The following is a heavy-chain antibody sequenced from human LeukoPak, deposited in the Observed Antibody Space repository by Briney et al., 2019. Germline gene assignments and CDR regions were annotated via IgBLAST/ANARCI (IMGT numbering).Heavy chain of an antibody. CDR2: FRSKAKSFAT. J-gene: IGHJ4*02. Sequence: GGSLRLSCAASGFTFRGSDMHWVREASGKGLEWVGRFRSKAKSFATAYAASVKGRFTISEDDSKDTAYLQMSSLKTEDTAVYYCAKKLHPSGSSTYCDYGGQGTLVTVSS. CDR3: AKKLHPSGSSTYCDY. CDR1: GFTFRGSD. D-gene: IGHD2-15*01. V-gene: IGHV3-73*01.